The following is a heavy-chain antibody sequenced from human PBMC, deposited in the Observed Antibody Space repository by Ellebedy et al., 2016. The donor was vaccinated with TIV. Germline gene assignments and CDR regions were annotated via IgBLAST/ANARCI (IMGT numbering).Heavy chain of an antibody. V-gene: IGHV1-46*01. Sequence: ASVKDSCKASGYIFTSFYIHWVRQAPGHGLEWMGMINVYNGGTNYAPKFRGRVTMARDTSMSVVYMELTSLGSDDTALYYCARELPGATSGFDYWGQGTTVTVPS. CDR2: INVYNGGT. CDR1: GYIFTSFY. J-gene: IGHJ4*02. D-gene: IGHD1-26*01. CDR3: ARELPGATSGFDY.